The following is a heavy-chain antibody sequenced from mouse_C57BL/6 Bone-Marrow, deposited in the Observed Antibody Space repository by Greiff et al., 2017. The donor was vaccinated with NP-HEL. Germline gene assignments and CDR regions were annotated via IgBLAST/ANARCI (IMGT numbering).Heavy chain of an antibody. D-gene: IGHD1-1*01. CDR1: GYTFTSYW. J-gene: IGHJ4*01. Sequence: QVQLQQPGTELVKPGASVKLSCKASGYTFTSYWMHWVKQRPGQGLEWIGNINPSTGGTNYNEQFKSKATLTVDKSSSTAYMQLSSLTSEYSAIRYCVRGVVANYYAMDYWGQGTSVTVSS. CDR3: VRGVVANYYAMDY. CDR2: INPSTGGT. V-gene: IGHV1-53*01.